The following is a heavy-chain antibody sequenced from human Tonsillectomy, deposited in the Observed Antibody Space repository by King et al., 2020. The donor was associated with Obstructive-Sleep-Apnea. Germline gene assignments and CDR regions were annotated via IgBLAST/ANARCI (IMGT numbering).Heavy chain of an antibody. J-gene: IGHJ4*02. Sequence: QLQESGPGLVKPSETLSLTCTVSGGSISSSSYYWGWIRQPPGKGLEWIGRIYYSGSTYYTPSLTSRVTISVDTSKNQFSLKLSSVTAADTAVYYCARLSFGEVGVTTYYFDYWGQGTLVTVSS. CDR1: GGSISSSSYY. V-gene: IGHV4-39*01. D-gene: IGHD2-21*02. CDR3: ARLSFGEVGVTTYYFDY. CDR2: IYYSGST.